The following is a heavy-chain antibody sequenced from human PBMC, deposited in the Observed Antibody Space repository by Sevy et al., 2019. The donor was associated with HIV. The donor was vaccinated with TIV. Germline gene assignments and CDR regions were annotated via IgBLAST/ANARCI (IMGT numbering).Heavy chain of an antibody. J-gene: IGHJ6*02. D-gene: IGHD1-7*01. CDR3: ARGDELNSYYYGMDV. CDR2: TYYRSKWYS. V-gene: IGHV6-1*01. CDR1: GDSVSTSSAT. Sequence: PLLLMQSQTLSLTCAISGDSVSTSSATWNWFRQSPSRGLEWLGRTYYRSKWYSDYEVSVKGRVTINPDTSKNQFSLHLESVTPEDTAVYFCARGDELNSYYYGMDVWGQGTTVTVSS.